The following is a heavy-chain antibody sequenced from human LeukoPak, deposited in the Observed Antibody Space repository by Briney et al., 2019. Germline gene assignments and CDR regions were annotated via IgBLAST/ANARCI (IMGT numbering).Heavy chain of an antibody. Sequence: GGSLRLSCAASGFTFSTYNMNWVRQAPGKGLEWVSSISSSGSYIRYADSVKGRFTLSRDNAKNSLYLQMNSLRAEDTAVYYCAAPSSYYYGSGSYHDYWGQGTLVTVSS. V-gene: IGHV3-21*04. D-gene: IGHD3-10*01. J-gene: IGHJ4*02. CDR3: AAPSSYYYGSGSYHDY. CDR1: GFTFSTYN. CDR2: ISSSGSYI.